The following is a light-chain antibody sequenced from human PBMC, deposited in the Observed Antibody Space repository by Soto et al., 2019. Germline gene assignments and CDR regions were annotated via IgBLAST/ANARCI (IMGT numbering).Light chain of an antibody. V-gene: IGLV1-47*02. CDR3: AAWDDSLSGPV. CDR1: RSNIGTNY. CDR2: SNS. Sequence: QSVLTQPPSASGTPGQRVTISCSGRRSNIGTNYVYWYQQFPGTAPKLLFHSNSHRPSGVPDRFSGSKSGTSASLAISGLRSDDEADYYCAAWDDSLSGPVFGGGTKLTVL. J-gene: IGLJ3*02.